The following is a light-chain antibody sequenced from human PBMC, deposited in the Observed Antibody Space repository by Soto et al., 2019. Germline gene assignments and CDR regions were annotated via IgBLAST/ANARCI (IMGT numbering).Light chain of an antibody. CDR1: QTVFHSSYNKDF. Sequence: DIVMTQSPVSLSVSLGERATINCKSSQTVFHSSYNKDFLAWYQQKPGQPPKLLFYWASTRESGVPARFSGGGSGTDFSLTISSLQAEDVAVSYCQQYYSSLTVCQGTKLEIK. J-gene: IGKJ2*01. CDR3: QQYYSSLT. CDR2: WAS. V-gene: IGKV4-1*01.